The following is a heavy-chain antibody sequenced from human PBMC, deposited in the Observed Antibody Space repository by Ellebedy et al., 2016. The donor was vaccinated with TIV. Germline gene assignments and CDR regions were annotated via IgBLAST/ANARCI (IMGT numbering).Heavy chain of an antibody. CDR3: ARLQMTTTFNWFDP. CDR1: GFTFSSYW. V-gene: IGHV3-7*03. Sequence: GWSLRLSXAASGFTFSSYWMSWVRQTPGKGLEWVANIKQDGSEKYYVDSVKGRFTISRDNAKNSLYLQMNSLRAEDTAVYYCARLQMTTTFNWFDPWGQGTLVTVSS. J-gene: IGHJ5*02. D-gene: IGHD4-17*01. CDR2: IKQDGSEK.